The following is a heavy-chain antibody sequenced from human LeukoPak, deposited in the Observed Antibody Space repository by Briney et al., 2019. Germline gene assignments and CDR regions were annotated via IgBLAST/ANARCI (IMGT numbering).Heavy chain of an antibody. V-gene: IGHV4-38-2*01. Sequence: SETLSLSCVVSGYSISSGYYWGWIRQPPGKGLEWIANIYQSEHTYYNPSLKSRVTISGDTSKNEISLRLRSVTAADTAVYYCARISYNFWDGYYVFDIWGRGTLVTVSS. D-gene: IGHD3-3*01. CDR2: IYQSEHT. CDR1: GYSISSGYY. J-gene: IGHJ3*02. CDR3: ARISYNFWDGYYVFDI.